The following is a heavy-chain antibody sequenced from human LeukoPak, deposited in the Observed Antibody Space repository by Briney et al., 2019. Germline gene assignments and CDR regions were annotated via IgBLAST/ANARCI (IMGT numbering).Heavy chain of an antibody. CDR2: INPNSGGT. CDR1: GYTFTGYY. CDR3: ARGLKRSRFYYYYMDV. Sequence: ASVKVSCKASGYTFTGYYMHWVRQAPGQGLEWMGWINPNSGGTNYAQKFQGRVTMTRNTSISTAYMELSSLRSEDTAVYYCARGLKRSRFYYYYMDVWGKGTTVTVSS. J-gene: IGHJ6*03. V-gene: IGHV1-2*02.